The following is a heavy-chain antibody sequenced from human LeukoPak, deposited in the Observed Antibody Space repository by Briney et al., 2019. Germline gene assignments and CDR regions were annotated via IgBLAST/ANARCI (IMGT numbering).Heavy chain of an antibody. V-gene: IGHV3-48*03. Sequence: GGSLRLSCAASGLTFSSYEMNWVRQAPGKGLEWVSYISSSGSTIYYADSVKGRFTISRDNAKNSLYLQMNSLRAEDTAVYYCARDNTLDSYCSGGSCFKNAFDIWGQGTMVTVSS. D-gene: IGHD2-15*01. CDR1: GLTFSSYE. J-gene: IGHJ3*02. CDR3: ARDNTLDSYCSGGSCFKNAFDI. CDR2: ISSSGSTI.